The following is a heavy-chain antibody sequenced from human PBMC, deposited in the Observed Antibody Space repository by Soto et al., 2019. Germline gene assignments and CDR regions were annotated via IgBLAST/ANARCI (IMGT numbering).Heavy chain of an antibody. CDR3: ARGGIGGVVAASPNAIGRDV. CDR1: GYNFTSYY. V-gene: IGHV1-46*01. Sequence: QVQLVQSRAEVKKPGASVKVSCKASGYNFTSYYMHWVRQAPGQGLETMGIIKPSGGSTSYAQKFQGRVTMTRDRSTSTVYMELSRLRSEDTAVYYCARGGIGGVVAASPNAIGRDVWGQGTKVTVSS. J-gene: IGHJ6*02. D-gene: IGHD2-15*01. CDR2: IKPSGGST.